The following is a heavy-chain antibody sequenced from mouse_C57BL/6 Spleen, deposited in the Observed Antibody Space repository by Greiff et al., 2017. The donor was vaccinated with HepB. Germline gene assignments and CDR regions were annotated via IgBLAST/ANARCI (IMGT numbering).Heavy chain of an antibody. CDR2: ISSGSSTI. CDR3: ARGYYVNYRGVMDY. J-gene: IGHJ4*01. V-gene: IGHV5-17*01. CDR1: GFTFSDYG. Sequence: KLVESGGGLVKPGGSLKLSCAASGFTFSDYGMHWVRQAPEKGLEWVAYISSGSSTIYYADTVKGRFTISRDNAKNTLFLQMTSLRSEDTAMYYCARGYYVNYRGVMDYWGQGTSVTVSS. D-gene: IGHD2-1*01.